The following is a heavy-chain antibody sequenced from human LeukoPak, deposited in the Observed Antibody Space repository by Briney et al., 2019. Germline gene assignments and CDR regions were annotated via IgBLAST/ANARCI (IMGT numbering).Heavy chain of an antibody. CDR1: GGSFSGYY. J-gene: IGHJ2*01. CDR3: ERGEEQWLGWYFDL. CDR2: INHSGST. D-gene: IGHD6-19*01. V-gene: IGHV4-34*01. Sequence: KPSETLSLTCAVYGGSFSGYYWSWIRQPPGKGLEWIGEINHSGSTNYNPSLKSRVTISVDSSKNQLSLNLSSVTAADTAVYHCERGEEQWLGWYFDLWGRGTLVSVSS.